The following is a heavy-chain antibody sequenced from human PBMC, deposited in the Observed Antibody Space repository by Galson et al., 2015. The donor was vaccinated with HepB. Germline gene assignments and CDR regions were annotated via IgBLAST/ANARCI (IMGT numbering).Heavy chain of an antibody. CDR1: GGSISSYY. Sequence: ETLSLTCTVSGGSISSYYWSWIRQPAGKGLEWIGRIYTSGSTNYNPSLKGRVTMSVDTSKNQFSLKLSSVTAADTAVYYCASHYYDSSGYVPPDYWGQGTLVTVSS. J-gene: IGHJ4*02. CDR3: ASHYYDSSGYVPPDY. V-gene: IGHV4-4*07. CDR2: IYTSGST. D-gene: IGHD3-22*01.